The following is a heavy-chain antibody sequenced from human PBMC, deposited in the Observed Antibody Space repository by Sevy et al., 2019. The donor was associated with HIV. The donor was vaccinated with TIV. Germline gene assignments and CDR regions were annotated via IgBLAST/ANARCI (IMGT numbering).Heavy chain of an antibody. CDR2: IQYDGSNK. J-gene: IGHJ4*02. V-gene: IGHV3-30*02. CDR3: VKEGGGEGGDH. D-gene: IGHD2-21*01. Sequence: GGSLRLCCAASGFSFSSYGMHWVRQAPGKGLEWMSYIQYDGSNKDYADSVKGRFTISRDNSKNTLYLQMNSLRVEDTAVLYCVKEGGGEGGDHWGQGTLVTVSS. CDR1: GFSFSSYG.